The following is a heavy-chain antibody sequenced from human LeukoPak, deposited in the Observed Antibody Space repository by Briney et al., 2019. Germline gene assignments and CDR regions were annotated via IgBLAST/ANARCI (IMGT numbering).Heavy chain of an antibody. CDR1: GFTFSSYW. J-gene: IGHJ4*02. D-gene: IGHD3-22*01. Sequence: GGSLRLSCAASGFTFSSYWMSWVRQAPGKGLEWVANIKQDGSEKYYVDSVKGRFTISRDNANNSLYLQMNSLRAEDTAVYYCARAIPTYYYDSSGYYYGYWGQGTLVTVSS. CDR2: IKQDGSEK. CDR3: ARAIPTYYYDSSGYYYGY. V-gene: IGHV3-7*01.